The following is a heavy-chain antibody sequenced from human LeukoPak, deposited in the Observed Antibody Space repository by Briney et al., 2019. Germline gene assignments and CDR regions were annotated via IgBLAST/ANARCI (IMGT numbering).Heavy chain of an antibody. V-gene: IGHV3-48*03. D-gene: IGHD4-17*01. Sequence: GGSLRLSCAASGFTFSSYEMNWVRQAPGKGLEWVSYISTSGSTMYYADSVKGRFSVSRDNSKNTVYLQMNSLRAEDTVVYYCAKRRYGDYGDFDYWGQGTLVTVSS. J-gene: IGHJ4*02. CDR3: AKRRYGDYGDFDY. CDR2: ISTSGSTM. CDR1: GFTFSSYE.